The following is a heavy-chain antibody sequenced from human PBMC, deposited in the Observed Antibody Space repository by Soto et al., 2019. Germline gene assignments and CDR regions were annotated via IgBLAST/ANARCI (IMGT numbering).Heavy chain of an antibody. J-gene: IGHJ4*02. Sequence: PSETLSLTCTVSGGSVTNSGYYWGWIRQSPGKGLEWIGSVYYIGRSYSKSSVKSRVTISVDTSKNQFSLNLNSVTASDTAVYLCVSQRTTVITPACFDYLGPGALVTVSS. CDR2: VYYIGRS. D-gene: IGHD4-4*01. V-gene: IGHV4-39*01. CDR1: GGSVTNSGYY. CDR3: VSQRTTVITPACFDY.